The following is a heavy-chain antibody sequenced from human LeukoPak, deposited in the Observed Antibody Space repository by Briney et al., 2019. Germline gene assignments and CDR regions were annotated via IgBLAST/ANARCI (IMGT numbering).Heavy chain of an antibody. V-gene: IGHV4-39*07. CDR1: GGSISSSSYY. Sequence: SETLSLTCTVSGGSISSSSYYWGWIRQPPGKGLEWIGSIYDSGSTYYNPSLKSRVTISEDTSKNQFSLKLSSVTAADTAVYYCARGPVVPAAGLNIPYDYWGQGTLVTVSS. J-gene: IGHJ4*02. CDR2: IYDSGST. D-gene: IGHD2-2*01. CDR3: ARGPVVPAAGLNIPYDY.